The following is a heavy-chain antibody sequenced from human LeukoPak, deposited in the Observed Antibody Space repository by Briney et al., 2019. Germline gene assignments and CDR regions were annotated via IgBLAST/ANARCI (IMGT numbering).Heavy chain of an antibody. J-gene: IGHJ4*02. Sequence: PGGSLRLFCAASGFTFSSYSMNWVRQAPGKGLEWVAVISYDGSNKYYADSVKGRFTISRDNSKNTLYLQMNSLRAEDTAVYYCARAGEGGYSYGYYVGYWGQGTLVTVSS. CDR2: ISYDGSNK. D-gene: IGHD5-18*01. CDR3: ARAGEGGYSYGYYVGY. CDR1: GFTFSSYS. V-gene: IGHV3-30*03.